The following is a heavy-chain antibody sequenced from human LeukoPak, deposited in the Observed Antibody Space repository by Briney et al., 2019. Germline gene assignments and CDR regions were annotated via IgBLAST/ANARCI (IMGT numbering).Heavy chain of an antibody. CDR3: ARGRYPSGYFDY. J-gene: IGHJ4*02. CDR2: IYSGGGT. CDR1: GFTLRSNY. V-gene: IGHV3-53*01. Sequence: GGSLRLSCAASGFTLRSNYMSWVRQAPGKGLEWVSVIYSGGGTYYADSVKGRFTFSRDNSKNTLWLQMNSLRVEDTAVYYCARGRYPSGYFDYWGQGTPVTVSS. D-gene: IGHD2-2*02.